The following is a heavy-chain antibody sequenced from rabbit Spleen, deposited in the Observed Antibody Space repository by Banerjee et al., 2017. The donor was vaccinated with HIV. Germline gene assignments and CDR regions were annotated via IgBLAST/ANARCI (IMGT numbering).Heavy chain of an antibody. V-gene: IGHV1S45*01. J-gene: IGHJ4*01. Sequence: EQLKESGGGLVQPGGSLKLSCKGSGFDFSTYYMCWVRQAPGKGLEWIACIEGGSSAFSYFASWAKGRFTISKTSSTTVTLQMTSLTAADTATYFCARDTGTSGWGAEQYYFNLWGQGTLVTVS. CDR1: GFDFSTYY. D-gene: IGHD4-1*01. CDR2: IEGGSSAFS. CDR3: ARDTGTSGWGAEQYYFNL.